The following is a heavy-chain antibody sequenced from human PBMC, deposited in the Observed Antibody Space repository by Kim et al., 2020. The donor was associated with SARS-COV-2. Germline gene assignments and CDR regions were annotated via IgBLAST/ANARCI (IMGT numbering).Heavy chain of an antibody. CDR3: ARVAMRYSSSWYEGDFDG. D-gene: IGHD6-13*01. V-gene: IGHV3-74*01. Sequence: GGSLRLSCAASGFTFSSYWMHWVRQAPGKGLVWVARINSDGTGTGYADSVKGRSTISRDNAKSTLYLQMDSLRADDTALYYCARVAMRYSSSWYEGDFDGWGQGTLVTVSS. J-gene: IGHJ4*02. CDR1: GFTFSSYW. CDR2: INSDGTGT.